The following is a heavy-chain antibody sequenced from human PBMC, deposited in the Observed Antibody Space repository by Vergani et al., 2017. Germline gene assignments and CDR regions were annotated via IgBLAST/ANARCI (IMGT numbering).Heavy chain of an antibody. Sequence: QVQLVPAGAEVKKPGASVKVSCKVSGYTLTELSMHWVRQAPGKGLGWRGGFDPEDVETIYAQKFQGRVTMTEDTSTDTAYMELGILRSEDTAGYYCATGGSWSYAFDIWGQGTMVTVSS. CDR2: FDPEDVET. J-gene: IGHJ3*02. CDR3: ATGGSWSYAFDI. CDR1: GYTLTELS. D-gene: IGHD1-26*01. V-gene: IGHV1-24*01.